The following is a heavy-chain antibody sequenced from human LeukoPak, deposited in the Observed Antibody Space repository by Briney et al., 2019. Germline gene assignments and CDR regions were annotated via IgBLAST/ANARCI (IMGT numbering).Heavy chain of an antibody. D-gene: IGHD5-18*01. CDR2: INNSGST. CDR1: GGSFSGYY. CDR3: AGGWWYSYDYDPKYYFDY. J-gene: IGHJ4*02. Sequence: PSETLSLTCAVSGGSFSGYYWSWIRQPPGKGLEWIGEINNSGSTNYNPSPKSRVTISVDTPTNQFFLKLSSVTAADTAVYYCAGGWWYSYDYDPKYYFDYWGQGTLVTVSS. V-gene: IGHV4-34*01.